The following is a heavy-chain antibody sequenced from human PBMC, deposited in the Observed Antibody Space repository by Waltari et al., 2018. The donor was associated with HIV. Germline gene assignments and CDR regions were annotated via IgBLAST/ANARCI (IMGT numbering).Heavy chain of an antibody. D-gene: IGHD5-12*01. Sequence: EVQLVESGGGLVRPGGSLRLSCAASGFAFSAQHLDWVRQAPGKGLEWVGRSRNKANSYPTEYAASVKGRFTISRDASKNSLFLQMNSLRADDTAIYYCTRDSSGYAGFDSWGQGALVTVSS. V-gene: IGHV3-72*01. CDR3: TRDSSGYAGFDS. CDR1: GFAFSAQH. CDR2: SRNKANSYPT. J-gene: IGHJ4*02.